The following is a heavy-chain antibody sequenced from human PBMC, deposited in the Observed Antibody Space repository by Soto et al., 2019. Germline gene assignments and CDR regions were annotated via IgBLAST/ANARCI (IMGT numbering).Heavy chain of an antibody. J-gene: IGHJ4*02. CDR2: ISYDGSNK. V-gene: IGHV3-30*18. D-gene: IGHD1-7*01. CDR1: GFTFSSYG. Sequence: HPGGSLRLSCAASGFTFSSYGMHWVRQAPGKGLEWVAVISYDGSNKYYADSVKGRFTISRDNSKNTLYLQMNSLRAEDTAVYYCAKDLGLHFDYWGQGTLVTVSS. CDR3: AKDLGLHFDY.